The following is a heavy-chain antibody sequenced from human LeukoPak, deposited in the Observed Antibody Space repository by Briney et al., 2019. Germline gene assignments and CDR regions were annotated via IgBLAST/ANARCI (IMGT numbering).Heavy chain of an antibody. CDR3: ARGSYGRVGATGSADY. V-gene: IGHV1-2*02. Sequence: ASMKVSCKASGYTFTGYYMHWVRQAPGQGLEWMGWINPNSGGTNYAQKFQGRVTMTRDTSISTAYMELSRLRSDDTAVYYCARGSYGRVGATGSADYWGQGTLVTVSS. D-gene: IGHD1-26*01. CDR2: INPNSGGT. J-gene: IGHJ4*02. CDR1: GYTFTGYY.